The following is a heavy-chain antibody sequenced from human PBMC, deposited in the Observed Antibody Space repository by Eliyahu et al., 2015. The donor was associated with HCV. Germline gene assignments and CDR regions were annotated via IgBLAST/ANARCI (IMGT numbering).Heavy chain of an antibody. CDR2: ISSSSYYI. CDR3: TRALTGDYEFGGGAY. J-gene: IGHJ4*02. CDR1: GFSFSNYS. D-gene: IGHD4-17*01. V-gene: IGHV3-21*01. Sequence: EVQLVESGGGLVKPGGSLKLSXXASGFSFSNYSMNWVRQAPGKGLEWVSSISSSSYYIYYTDSVKGRFTISRDNAKNSLYLQMNSLRDADTAVYYCTRALTGDYEFGGGAYWGQGTLVTVSS.